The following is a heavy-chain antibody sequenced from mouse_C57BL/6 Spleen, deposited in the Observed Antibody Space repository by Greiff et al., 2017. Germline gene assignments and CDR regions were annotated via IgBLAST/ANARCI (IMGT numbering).Heavy chain of an antibody. J-gene: IGHJ2*01. Sequence: QVQLKESGTELVKPGASVKLSCKASGYTFTSYWMHWVKQRPGQGLEWIGNINPSNGCTNYNEKFKSKATLTVDKSSSTAYMQLSSLTSEDSAVYYCARWGANWASFDYWGQGTTLTVSS. CDR1: GYTFTSYW. D-gene: IGHD4-1*01. CDR3: ARWGANWASFDY. CDR2: INPSNGCT. V-gene: IGHV1-53*01.